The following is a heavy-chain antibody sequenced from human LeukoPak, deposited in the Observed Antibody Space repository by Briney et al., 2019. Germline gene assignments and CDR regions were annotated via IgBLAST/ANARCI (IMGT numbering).Heavy chain of an antibody. Sequence: ASVKVSCTASGYTFSDYYIHWLRQAPGQGLEWMGWINLKSGGTNYAQYFQGRVTMTRDTSSTTVYMDLTRLRSDDTAVYFCARPLGSLKEYWWFDPWGQGTLVTVSS. CDR2: INLKSGGT. D-gene: IGHD2/OR15-2a*01. J-gene: IGHJ5*02. CDR3: ARPLGSLKEYWWFDP. CDR1: GYTFSDYY. V-gene: IGHV1-2*02.